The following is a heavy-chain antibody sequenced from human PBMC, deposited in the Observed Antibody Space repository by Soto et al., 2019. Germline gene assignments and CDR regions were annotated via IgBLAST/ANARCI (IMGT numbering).Heavy chain of an antibody. CDR3: AAAAADPYGMDV. J-gene: IGHJ6*02. V-gene: IGHV1-2*04. D-gene: IGHD6-13*01. Sequence: ASVKVSCKASGYTFTGYYMHWVRQAPGQGLEWMGWINPNSGGTNYAQKFQGWVTMTRDTSISTAYMELSRLRSDDTAVYYCAAAAADPYGMDVWGQGTTVTVSS. CDR2: INPNSGGT. CDR1: GYTFTGYY.